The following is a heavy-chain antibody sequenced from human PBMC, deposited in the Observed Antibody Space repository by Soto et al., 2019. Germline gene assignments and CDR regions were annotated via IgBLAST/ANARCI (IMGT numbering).Heavy chain of an antibody. Sequence: QVQLQESGPGLVKPSQTLSLTCTVSGGSISSGGYYWSWIRQHPGKGLEWIGYIYYSGSTYYNPYLKSRVTISVDTSKNQFSLKLSSVTAADTAVYYCARGDYDFWSGYSARTQYYFDYWGQGTLVTVSS. CDR2: IYYSGST. D-gene: IGHD3-3*01. CDR3: ARGDYDFWSGYSARTQYYFDY. J-gene: IGHJ4*02. V-gene: IGHV4-31*03. CDR1: GGSISSGGYY.